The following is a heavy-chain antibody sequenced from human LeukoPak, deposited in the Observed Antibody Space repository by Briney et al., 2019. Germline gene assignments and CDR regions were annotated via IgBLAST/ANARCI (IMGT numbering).Heavy chain of an antibody. J-gene: IGHJ1*01. D-gene: IGHD2-2*01. V-gene: IGHV4-59*01. Sequence: ETLSLTCTVSSDSISSSYWSWIRQPPGKGLEWIGYIYYSGSTNYNPSLKSRVAISVDTSKNQFSLKLNSVTAADTDVYYCARGYCSSTICFQYFHHWGQGTLVTVSS. CDR3: ARGYCSSTICFQYFHH. CDR1: SDSISSSY. CDR2: IYYSGST.